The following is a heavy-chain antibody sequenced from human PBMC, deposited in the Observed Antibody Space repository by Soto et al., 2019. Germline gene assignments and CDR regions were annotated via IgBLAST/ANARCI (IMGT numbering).Heavy chain of an antibody. D-gene: IGHD5-12*01. Sequence: QVHLQQWGAGLLKPSETLSLTCAVYGESFIGYYWTWIRQSPGKGLEWIGEINHGGSTNYNPSLTIRVTISIDTSKKQFSLKLTSVTAADTSVYYCARTDIVTTNWFDPWGQGTLVTVSS. V-gene: IGHV4-34*01. CDR2: INHGGST. J-gene: IGHJ5*02. CDR3: ARTDIVTTNWFDP. CDR1: GESFIGYY.